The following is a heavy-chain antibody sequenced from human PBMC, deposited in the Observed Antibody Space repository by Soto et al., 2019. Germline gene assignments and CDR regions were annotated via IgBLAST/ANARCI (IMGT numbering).Heavy chain of an antibody. J-gene: IGHJ5*02. CDR1: GGAINSYY. D-gene: IGHD3-3*01. V-gene: IGHV4-4*07. CDR2: IYSSGST. Sequence: GPGPGESSETLSLTCTVSGGAINSYYWTWVRQPAGKGLEWIGRIYSSGSTKYNPSLQSRVTMSLDTSKNQFSLRLTSVTAADTAVYYCARGQRFSDWFDPWVQGTLVTVSS. CDR3: ARGQRFSDWFDP.